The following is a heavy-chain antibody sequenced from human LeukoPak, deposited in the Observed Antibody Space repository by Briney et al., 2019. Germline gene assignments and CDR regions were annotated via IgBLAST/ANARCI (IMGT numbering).Heavy chain of an antibody. J-gene: IGHJ5*02. V-gene: IGHV1-18*01. CDR2: VSDYNGNT. CDR1: GYTFTNYG. CDR3: ARDLYRDSLPVSWFDP. D-gene: IGHD4-11*01. Sequence: GASVKVSCKASGYTFTNYGISWVRQAPRQGLEWMGWVSDYNGNTNYAQKLQGRVTMTTDTSTSTAYMELRSLRSDDTAVYYCARDLYRDSLPVSWFDPWGQGTLVTVSS.